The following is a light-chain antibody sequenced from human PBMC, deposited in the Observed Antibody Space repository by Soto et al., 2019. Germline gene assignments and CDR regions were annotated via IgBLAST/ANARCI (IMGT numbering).Light chain of an antibody. CDR2: DAS. CDR3: EQFNSDPLT. Sequence: AIQLTQSPSSLSASVGDRVTITCRASQGITIALAWYQQKPGKAPKLLIHDASILESGVPSRFSGSGSGTDFTLTISSLQPEDFATYYCEQFNSDPLTFCGGTKVDIK. J-gene: IGKJ4*01. CDR1: QGITIA. V-gene: IGKV1-13*02.